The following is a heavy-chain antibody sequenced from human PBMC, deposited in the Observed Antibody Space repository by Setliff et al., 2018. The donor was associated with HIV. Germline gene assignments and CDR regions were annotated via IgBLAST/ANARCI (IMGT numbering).Heavy chain of an antibody. CDR2: IYYSGST. J-gene: IGHJ4*02. CDR1: GGSINNYY. D-gene: IGHD3-10*01. V-gene: IGHV4-59*01. Sequence: SETLSLTCTVSGGSINNYYWSWIRQPPGKGLEWIGYIYYSGSTNYNPSLKSRVTISLDTSKNQFSLRLTSVTAADTAVYYCARGGSGNSYNGAFDYWGQGTLVTVSA. CDR3: ARGGSGNSYNGAFDY.